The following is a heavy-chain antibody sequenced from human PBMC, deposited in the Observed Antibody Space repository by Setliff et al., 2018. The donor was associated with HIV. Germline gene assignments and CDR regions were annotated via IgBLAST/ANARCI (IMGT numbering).Heavy chain of an antibody. V-gene: IGHV3-43*01. Sequence: GGSLRLSCAASGFIFDGYAMHWVRQVPGKGLEWVALISWDGATTNYADSVKGRFTISRDNSKNSLYLQMNSLRTEDTALYYCAREGGSERMPFFYYYMDVWGKGTTVTVSS. CDR2: ISWDGATT. CDR1: GFIFDGYA. CDR3: AREGGSERMPFFYYYMDV. J-gene: IGHJ6*03. D-gene: IGHD3-10*01.